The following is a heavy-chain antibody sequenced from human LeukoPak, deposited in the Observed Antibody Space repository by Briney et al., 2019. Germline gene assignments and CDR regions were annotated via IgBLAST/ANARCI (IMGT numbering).Heavy chain of an antibody. Sequence: SETLSLTCTVSGDSVRSDTYYWSWIRQPPGKGLEWIGFVYYSGRTNYTASLKSRVTMSVDTSKNQSSLMLRSVTAADTAVYYCVRETTTEYYDSSGYYRQTEVFDAWGQGTMVTVSS. CDR3: VRETTTEYYDSSGYYRQTEVFDA. V-gene: IGHV4-61*01. J-gene: IGHJ3*01. D-gene: IGHD3-22*01. CDR1: GDSVRSDTYY. CDR2: VYYSGRT.